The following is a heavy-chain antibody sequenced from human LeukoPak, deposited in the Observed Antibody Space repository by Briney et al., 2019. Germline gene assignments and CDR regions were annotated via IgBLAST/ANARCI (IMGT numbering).Heavy chain of an antibody. CDR1: GFTFSIYN. CDR3: ARGRMRGRFDY. V-gene: IGHV3-48*01. Sequence: PGGSLRLSCAASGFTFSIYNMNWVRQAPGKGLEGVSYISSSSSTIYYADSVKGRFTISRDNAKNSLYLQMHSLRAEDTAVYYCARGRMRGRFDYWGQGTLVTVSS. CDR2: ISSSSSTI. J-gene: IGHJ4*02.